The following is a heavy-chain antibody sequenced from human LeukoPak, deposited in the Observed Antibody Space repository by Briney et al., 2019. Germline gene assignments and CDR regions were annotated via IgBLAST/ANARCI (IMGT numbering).Heavy chain of an antibody. CDR1: GFTFSSYG. V-gene: IGHV3-30*18. J-gene: IGHJ4*02. D-gene: IGHD2-2*01. CDR3: AKDRASMWCSSSSCYYFDN. CDR2: ISYDGSNK. Sequence: GGSLRLSCAASGFTFSSYGMHWVRQAPGKGLERVAVISYDGSNKYYADSVKGRFTISRDNSKNTLYLQMNSLRAEDTAVYYCAKDRASMWCSSSSCYYFDNWGQGTLVTVSS.